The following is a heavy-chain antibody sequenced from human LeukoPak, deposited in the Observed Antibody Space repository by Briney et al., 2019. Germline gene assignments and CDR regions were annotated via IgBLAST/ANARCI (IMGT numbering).Heavy chain of an antibody. CDR1: XFTXSSXY. CDR2: IYSGGST. Sequence: SXXLXCAASXFTXSSXYMSWVRQXPGXGLEWFSVIYSGGSTYYADSVKGRFTISRDNSKNTLYLQMNSLRAEDTAVYYCARESLGSYDPWGQGTLVTVSS. J-gene: IGHJ5*02. CDR3: ARESLGSYDP. V-gene: IGHV3-53*01. D-gene: IGHD3-10*01.